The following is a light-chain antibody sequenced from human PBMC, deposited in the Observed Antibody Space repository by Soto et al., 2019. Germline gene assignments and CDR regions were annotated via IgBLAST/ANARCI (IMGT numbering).Light chain of an antibody. V-gene: IGKV1-39*01. CDR3: QQSYSTPGLT. J-gene: IGKJ4*01. Sequence: DIPMTQSPSSLSASVGDRVTITCRASQSISTYLNWYQHKPGTAPKLLIYAASTLQSGVPSRFSGSGSGTDFTLTISSLQPEDFASYYCQQSYSTPGLTFGGGTKVEIK. CDR1: QSISTY. CDR2: AAS.